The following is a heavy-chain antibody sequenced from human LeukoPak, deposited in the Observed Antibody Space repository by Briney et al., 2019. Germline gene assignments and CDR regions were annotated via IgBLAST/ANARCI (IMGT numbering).Heavy chain of an antibody. CDR1: GFTFSSYA. Sequence: GGSLRLSCAASGFTFSSYAMHWVRQAPGKGLEWVAVISYDGSNKYYADSVKGRFTISRDNSKNTLYLQMNSLRAEDTAVYYCARALLISYYYYYGMDVWGQGTTVTVSS. V-gene: IGHV3-30-3*01. J-gene: IGHJ6*02. CDR2: ISYDGSNK. CDR3: ARALLISYYYYYGMDV. D-gene: IGHD2-21*01.